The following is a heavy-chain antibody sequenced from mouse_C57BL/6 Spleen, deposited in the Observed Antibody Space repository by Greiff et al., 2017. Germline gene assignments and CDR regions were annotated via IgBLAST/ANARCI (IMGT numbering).Heavy chain of an antibody. V-gene: IGHV1-80*01. Sequence: QVQLQQSGAELVKPGASLKISCTASGYAFSSYWMNWVRQRPGKGLEWIGQIYPGDGDTNYNGKFKGKATLTADKSSSTDYMELSSMTYEDSAVYVCAREGDYYGRSIRHWGKGTTLTVSS. CDR2: IYPGDGDT. CDR3: AREGDYYGRSIRH. J-gene: IGHJ2*01. D-gene: IGHD1-1*01. CDR1: GYAFSSYW.